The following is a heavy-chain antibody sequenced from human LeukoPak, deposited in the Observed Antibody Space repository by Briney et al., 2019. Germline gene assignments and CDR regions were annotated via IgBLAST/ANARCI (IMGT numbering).Heavy chain of an antibody. Sequence: GGSLRLSCAASGFTFSSFGMHWVRQAPGKGLEWVAVIWYDGSNKYYADSVKGRFTLSRDNSKNTLYLQMNSLRAEDTALYYCARGGTYFDYWGQGTLVTVSS. CDR1: GFTFSSFG. D-gene: IGHD1-1*01. J-gene: IGHJ4*02. V-gene: IGHV3-33*01. CDR3: ARGGTYFDY. CDR2: IWYDGSNK.